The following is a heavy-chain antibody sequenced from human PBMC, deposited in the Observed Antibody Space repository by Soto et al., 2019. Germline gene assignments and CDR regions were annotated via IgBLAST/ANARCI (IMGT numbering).Heavy chain of an antibody. CDR2: ISSTTNYI. J-gene: IGHJ4*02. CDR1: GFTFSRYS. Sequence: EVQLVESGGGLVRPGGSLRLSCAASGFTFSRYSMNWVRQAPGKGLEWVSSISSTTNYIYYADSMKGRFTVSRDNAKNSVYLDMNSLSSEDTAVYYGARESEDLTSNFDYWGQGTLFTVSS. CDR3: ARESEDLTSNFDY. V-gene: IGHV3-21*01.